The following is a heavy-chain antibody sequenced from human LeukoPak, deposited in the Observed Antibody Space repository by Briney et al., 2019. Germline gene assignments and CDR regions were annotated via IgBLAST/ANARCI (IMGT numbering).Heavy chain of an antibody. D-gene: IGHD6-13*01. CDR2: IYYSGST. J-gene: IGHJ2*01. CDR1: GGSISSDY. CDR3: ASAGAPQQLLWYFDL. Sequence: SETLSLTCTVSGGSISSDYWSWIRQPPGKGREWRGYIYYSGSTNYNPSPKSRVTISVDTSKNQFSRKLSSVTASPTAVYYCASAGAPQQLLWYFDLWGRGTLVTVSS. V-gene: IGHV4-59*01.